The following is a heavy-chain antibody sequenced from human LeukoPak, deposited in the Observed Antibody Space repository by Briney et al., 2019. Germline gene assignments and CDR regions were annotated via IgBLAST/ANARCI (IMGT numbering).Heavy chain of an antibody. CDR1: GYTFTSYD. J-gene: IGHJ6*03. D-gene: IGHD6-13*01. V-gene: IGHV1-8*01. Sequence: ASVKVSCKASGYTFTSYDINWVRQATGQGLEWMGWMNPNSGNTGYAQKFQGRVTMTRNTSISTAYMELSSLRSEDTAVYCCARGSDSSSWYPISRSSYYYYYYMDVWGKGTTVTVSS. CDR2: MNPNSGNT. CDR3: ARGSDSSSWYPISRSSYYYYYYMDV.